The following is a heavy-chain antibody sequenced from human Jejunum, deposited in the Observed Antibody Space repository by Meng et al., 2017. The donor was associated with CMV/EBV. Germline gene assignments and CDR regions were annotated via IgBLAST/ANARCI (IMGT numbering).Heavy chain of an antibody. CDR3: SRGGGGDGTYLLDY. J-gene: IGHJ4*02. CDR1: GYAFTGYY. Sequence: QVQLLQSGAEVKKPGASVKVSCQASGYAFTGYYIHWLRQAPGQGLEWMGWINPSSGAIFYAQKFQDRVTMSRETSITTVYMDLSSLRSDDTAVYFCSRGGGGDGTYLLDYWGQGTLVTVSS. CDR2: INPSSGAI. D-gene: IGHD2-21*01. V-gene: IGHV1-2*02.